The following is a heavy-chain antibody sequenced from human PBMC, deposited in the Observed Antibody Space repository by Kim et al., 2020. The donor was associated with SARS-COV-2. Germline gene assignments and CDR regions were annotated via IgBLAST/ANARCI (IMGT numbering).Heavy chain of an antibody. CDR3: ATLARGVSDY. D-gene: IGHD3-3*01. J-gene: IGHJ4*02. CDR2: GT. V-gene: IGHV1-2*02. Sequence: GTNYAQKFQGRVTMTRDTSISTAYMELSRLRSDDTAVYYCATLARGVSDYWGQGTLVTVSS.